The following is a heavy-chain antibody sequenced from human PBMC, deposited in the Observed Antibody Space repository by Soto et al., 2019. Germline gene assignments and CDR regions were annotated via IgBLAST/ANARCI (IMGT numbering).Heavy chain of an antibody. CDR2: INTDGRKT. D-gene: IGHD2-15*01. CDR3: ARGYCSGGSCYGFWFDP. J-gene: IGHJ5*02. CDR1: GFTFSDYW. Sequence: GGSLRLSCAASGFTFSDYWIHWVRQGPGKGLVWVSRINTDGRKTTYADSVKGRFTISSDNAKNTVYLQMNSLRAEDTAVYYCARGYCSGGSCYGFWFDPWGQGTPVTVSS. V-gene: IGHV3-74*01.